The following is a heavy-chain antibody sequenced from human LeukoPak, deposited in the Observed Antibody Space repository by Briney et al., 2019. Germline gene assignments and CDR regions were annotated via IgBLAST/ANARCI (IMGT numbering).Heavy chain of an antibody. CDR3: AKGVDSSGYYYYFDY. J-gene: IGHJ4*02. V-gene: IGHV3-9*01. Sequence: PGRSLRLSCAASGFTFDDYAMHWVRQAPGKGLEWVSGISWNSGSIGYADSEKGRFTISRDNAKNSLYLQMNSLRAEDTALYYCAKGVDSSGYYYYFDYWGQGTLVTVSS. CDR1: GFTFDDYA. D-gene: IGHD3-22*01. CDR2: ISWNSGSI.